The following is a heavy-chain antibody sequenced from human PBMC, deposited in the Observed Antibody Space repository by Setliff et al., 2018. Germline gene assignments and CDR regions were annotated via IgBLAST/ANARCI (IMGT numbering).Heavy chain of an antibody. V-gene: IGHV1-3*01. CDR1: GDTSTTYA. CDR2: INAGNGNI. J-gene: IGHJ6*03. D-gene: IGHD3-3*01. Sequence: ASVKVSCKASGDTSTTYAIHWVRQAPGQGLEWMGWINAGNGNIRYSQNFQGRVTITRDTSASTAYMELSRLTYEDTAVYYCARDDDDFYSGYPYMDVWGKGTTVTVS. CDR3: ARDDDDFYSGYPYMDV.